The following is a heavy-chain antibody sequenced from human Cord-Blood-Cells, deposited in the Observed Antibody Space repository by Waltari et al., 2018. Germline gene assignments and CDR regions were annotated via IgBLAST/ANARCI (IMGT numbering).Heavy chain of an antibody. CDR2: IYYSGST. CDR3: ARQHSERSREY. V-gene: IGHV4-39*01. CDR1: GGSISSSSYY. J-gene: IGHJ4*02. D-gene: IGHD1-1*01. Sequence: QLQLQESGPGLVKPSETLSLTCTVSGGSISSSSYYWGWIRQPPGKGLEWIGSIYYSGSTYSNPSLKSRVTISVDTSKNQFSLKLSSVTAADPAVYYCARQHSERSREYWGQGTLVTVSS.